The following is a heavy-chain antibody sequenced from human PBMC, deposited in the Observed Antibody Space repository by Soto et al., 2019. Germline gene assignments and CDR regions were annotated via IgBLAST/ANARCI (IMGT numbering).Heavy chain of an antibody. V-gene: IGHV1-69*12. CDR1: GGTLSSYA. CDR3: ARGYCISTSCLSGMDV. D-gene: IGHD2-2*01. CDR2: IIPIFGTA. J-gene: IGHJ6*02. Sequence: QVQLVQSGAEVKKPGSSVKVSCKASGGTLSSYAISWVRQAPGQGLEWMGGIIPIFGTANYAQKFQGRVTITADGSTSTAYMELSSLRSEDTAVYYCARGYCISTSCLSGMDVWGQGTTVTVSS.